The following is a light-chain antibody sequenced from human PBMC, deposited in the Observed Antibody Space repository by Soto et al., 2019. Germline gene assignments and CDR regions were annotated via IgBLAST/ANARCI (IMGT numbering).Light chain of an antibody. CDR1: QGIENH. V-gene: IGKV1-17*03. Sequence: DIQMTQSPSAMSASVGDRVTITCRASQGIENHLAWFQQQPGKVPKRLIHSASSLESGVSSRFSGSGSDIEFTLTISSLQPEDFATYYCLQHNSYPRTFGPGTKVDIK. CDR3: LQHNSYPRT. J-gene: IGKJ1*01. CDR2: SAS.